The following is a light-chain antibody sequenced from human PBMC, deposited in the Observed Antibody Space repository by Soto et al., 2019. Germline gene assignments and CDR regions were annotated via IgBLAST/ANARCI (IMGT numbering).Light chain of an antibody. Sequence: EIVLTQSPGTLSLSPGERATLSCRASQRVSSRYLAWYQQKPGQAPRLLIYDASSRATGIPDRFSGSESGTDFTLTISRLEPEDFAVYFCQQYGSSPRTFGQGTKVEIK. CDR2: DAS. V-gene: IGKV3-20*01. CDR3: QQYGSSPRT. CDR1: QRVSSRY. J-gene: IGKJ1*01.